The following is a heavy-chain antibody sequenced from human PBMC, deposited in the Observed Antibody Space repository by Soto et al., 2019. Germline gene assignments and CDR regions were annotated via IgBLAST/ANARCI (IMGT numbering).Heavy chain of an antibody. CDR1: GGSITSSY. Sequence: SETLSFTCTVPGGSITSSYWSWIRRPPGKGLEWIAYIYDTGISGYTPSTSYNPSLKSRVTMSVDTSKSQFSLKLTSVTAADTAVYYCARGEDAFFYYGLDVWGQGITVTVSS. CDR3: ARGEDAFFYYGLDV. V-gene: IGHV4-59*01. J-gene: IGHJ6*02. CDR2: IYDTGISGYTPST.